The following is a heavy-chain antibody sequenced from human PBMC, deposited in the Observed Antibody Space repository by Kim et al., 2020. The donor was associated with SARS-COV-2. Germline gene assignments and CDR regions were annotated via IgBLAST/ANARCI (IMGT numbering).Heavy chain of an antibody. D-gene: IGHD5-18*01. Sequence: YTTPVQGRVSISANKSISTAYLQWSSLKASDTAMYYCARQTAMVTGVDYWGQGTLVTVSS. CDR3: ARQTAMVTGVDY. V-gene: IGHV5-51*01. J-gene: IGHJ4*02.